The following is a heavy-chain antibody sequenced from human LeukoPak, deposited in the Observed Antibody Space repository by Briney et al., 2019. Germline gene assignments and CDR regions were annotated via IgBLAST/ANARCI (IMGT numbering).Heavy chain of an antibody. CDR3: AGATSYPEGMDV. CDR1: GGSISSYY. CDR2: IYYSGST. Sequence: SETLSLTCTVSGGSISSYYWSWIRQPPGKGLEWIGYIYYSGSTNYNPSLKSRVTISVDTSKNQFSLKLSSVTAADTAVYYCAGATSYPEGMDVWGKGTTVTISS. D-gene: IGHD3-16*01. J-gene: IGHJ6*03. V-gene: IGHV4-59*01.